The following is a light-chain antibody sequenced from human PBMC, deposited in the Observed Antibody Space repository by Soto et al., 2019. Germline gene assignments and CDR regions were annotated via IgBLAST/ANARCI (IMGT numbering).Light chain of an antibody. CDR2: DAS. J-gene: IGKJ4*01. CDR1: QSVSSY. CDR3: QQRSNWPPG. Sequence: IVWTQSPATLSLSPGEKATLSCRASQSVSSYLAWYQQKPGQAPRLLIYDASNRATGIPARFSGSGSGTDFTLTISSLEPEDFAVYYCQQRSNWPPGFGGGTKV. V-gene: IGKV3-11*01.